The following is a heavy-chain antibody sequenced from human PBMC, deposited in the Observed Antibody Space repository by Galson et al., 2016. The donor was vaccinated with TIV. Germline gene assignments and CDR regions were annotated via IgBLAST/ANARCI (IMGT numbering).Heavy chain of an antibody. J-gene: IGHJ3*01. CDR3: VRGIVGASKAFDV. CDR1: GYSFTNYN. CDR2: INTGNGNT. Sequence: SVKVSCKASGYSFTNYNIHWVRQAAGQGLEWMGWINTGNGNTKYSQKLKGRVTLSGDTSATTAYMELNSLTSEDMAAYYCVRGIVGASKAFDVWGQGTMVTVSS. V-gene: IGHV1-3*04. D-gene: IGHD1-26*01.